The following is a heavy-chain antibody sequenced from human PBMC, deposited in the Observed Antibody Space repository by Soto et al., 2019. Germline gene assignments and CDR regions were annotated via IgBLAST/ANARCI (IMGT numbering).Heavy chain of an antibody. J-gene: IGHJ4*02. Sequence: EVQLMESGGGLIQPGGSLRLSCAASGFTFDNNTMHWVRQTPGEGLKWVSGINNGGGRTDYADSVRSRFTISRDNPKNILCHHTNHLKVDATALYYCAKDRRGYGQWLVQTAFDSWGQGHRFTVSS. V-gene: IGHV3-23*01. D-gene: IGHD6-19*01. CDR1: GFTFDNNT. CDR3: AKDRRGYGQWLVQTAFDS. CDR2: INNGGGRT.